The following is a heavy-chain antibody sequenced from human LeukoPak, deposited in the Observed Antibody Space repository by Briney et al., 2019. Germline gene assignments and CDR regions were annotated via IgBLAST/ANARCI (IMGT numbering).Heavy chain of an antibody. CDR1: GITVRSDY. D-gene: IGHD3-9*01. V-gene: IGHV3-23*01. CDR3: AKVGELRYFEWSPDY. J-gene: IGHJ4*02. Sequence: AGGSLRLSCAASGITVRSDYMSWVRQAPGKGLEWVSVISGSGGSTYYADSVKGRFTISRDNSKNTLFLQMNSLRADDTAVYYCAKVGELRYFEWSPDYWGQGTLLTVSS. CDR2: ISGSGGST.